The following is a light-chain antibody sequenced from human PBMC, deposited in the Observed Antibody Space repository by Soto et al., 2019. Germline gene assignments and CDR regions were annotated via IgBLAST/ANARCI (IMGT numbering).Light chain of an antibody. V-gene: IGKV1-12*01. CDR1: QPISSW. J-gene: IGKJ1*01. CDR2: PAS. Sequence: DIQMTQSPSSISASVGDRVTITCRASQPISSWLAWYQQVPGQAPYLLIYPASTLQSGFPSRFSGSGSGTDFTLTINILQPEDFATYYCQQGYNFPRAFGQGTRVEI. CDR3: QQGYNFPRA.